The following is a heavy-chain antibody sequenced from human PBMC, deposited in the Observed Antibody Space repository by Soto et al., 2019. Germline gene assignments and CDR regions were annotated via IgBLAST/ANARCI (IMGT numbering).Heavy chain of an antibody. D-gene: IGHD6-19*01. CDR1: GFTFSSYG. CDR2: IWYDGSNK. CDR3: ARDYIAVAGILYYYYGMDV. V-gene: IGHV3-33*01. Sequence: PGGSLRLSCAASGFTFSSYGMHWVRQAPGKGLEWVAVIWYDGSNKYYADSVKGRFTISRDNSKNTLYLQMNSLRAEDTAVYYCARDYIAVAGILYYYYGMDVWGQGTTVTVSS. J-gene: IGHJ6*02.